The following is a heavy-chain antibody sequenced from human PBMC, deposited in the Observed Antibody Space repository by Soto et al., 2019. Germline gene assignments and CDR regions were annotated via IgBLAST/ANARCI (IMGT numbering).Heavy chain of an antibody. CDR2: ISSRGTII. CDR3: ARDNAFDP. J-gene: IGHJ5*02. CDR1: GFAFSNYE. Sequence: PGGSLRLSCAASGFAFSNYEMNWVRQAPGKGLEWVSYISSRGTIIYYADSVKGRFTISRDNTKNSLYLQMDSLRAEDTAVYHCARDNAFDPWGQGTLVTVSS. V-gene: IGHV3-48*03.